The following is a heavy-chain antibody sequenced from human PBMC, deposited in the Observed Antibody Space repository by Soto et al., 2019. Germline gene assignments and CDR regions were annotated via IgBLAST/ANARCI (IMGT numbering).Heavy chain of an antibody. CDR3: ARDQSLKDIAAAGYFDY. J-gene: IGHJ4*02. D-gene: IGHD6-13*01. CDR2: IWYDGSNK. Sequence: PGGSLRLSCTASGFTFSIYGMHWVRQAPGKGLEWVAVIWYDGSNKYYADSVKGRFTISRDNSKNTLYLQLNSLRAEDTAIYYCARDQSLKDIAAAGYFDYWGQGTLVTVSS. CDR1: GFTFSIYG. V-gene: IGHV3-33*01.